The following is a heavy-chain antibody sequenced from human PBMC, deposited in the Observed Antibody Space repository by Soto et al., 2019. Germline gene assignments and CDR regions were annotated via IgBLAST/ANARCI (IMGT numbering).Heavy chain of an antibody. CDR1: GGSFSTYG. D-gene: IGHD4-17*01. CDR3: ARELDPYYGGNSLSLDY. V-gene: IGHV1-69*13. Sequence: QVQLVQSGAEVKKPGSSVKVSCKASGGSFSTYGINWVRLAPGQGLEWMGGIIPKFGTTNYAQKFRGRVTITADDSTTTAYMELNYLRSDDTAVYFCARELDPYYGGNSLSLDYWGQGTLVTVSS. CDR2: IIPKFGTT. J-gene: IGHJ4*02.